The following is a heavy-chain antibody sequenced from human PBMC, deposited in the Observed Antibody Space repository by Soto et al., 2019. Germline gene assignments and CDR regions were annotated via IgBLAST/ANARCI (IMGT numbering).Heavy chain of an antibody. CDR3: ARDRPGIKTYEAFDV. J-gene: IGHJ3*01. V-gene: IGHV1-8*01. CDR2: MSPNTGTI. Sequence: ASVKVSCKASGYTFTSYDINWVRQATGQGPEWMGWMSPNTGTIVYAQKFQGRVTMTRNTSTSTAYMTLSSLRSEDTAVYYCARDRPGIKTYEAFDVWGQGTTVTVSS. CDR1: GYTFTSYD. D-gene: IGHD1-20*01.